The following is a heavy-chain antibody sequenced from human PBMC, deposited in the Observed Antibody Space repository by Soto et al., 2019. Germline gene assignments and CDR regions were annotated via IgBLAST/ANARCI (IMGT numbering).Heavy chain of an antibody. V-gene: IGHV1-69*01. CDR2: VVPILGTP. D-gene: IGHD3-10*01. Sequence: QVQLVQSGAEVKEPGSSVKVSCEASGGSFETFIMNWVRQTPGRGLEWMGGVVPILGTPTYAERFKGKVKISATRSAGTTQREVTSLRSEDSCIYYCARNGPYGSSRSGMDGWGPGTTVIVSS. CDR3: ARNGPYGSSRSGMDG. J-gene: IGHJ6*02. CDR1: GGSFETFI.